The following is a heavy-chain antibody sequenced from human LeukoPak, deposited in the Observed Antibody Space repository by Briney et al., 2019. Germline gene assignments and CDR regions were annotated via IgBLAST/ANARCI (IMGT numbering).Heavy chain of an antibody. V-gene: IGHV1-3*01. CDR2: INAGNGNT. Sequence: ASVKVSCKASGYTFTSYAMHWVRQAPGQRLEWMGWINAGNGNTKYSQKFQGRVTITRDTSASTAYMELSSLRSEDTAVYYCARDRGVVDQLLGCAFDIWGQGTMVTVSS. J-gene: IGHJ3*02. D-gene: IGHD3-10*01. CDR3: ARDRGVVDQLLGCAFDI. CDR1: GYTFTSYA.